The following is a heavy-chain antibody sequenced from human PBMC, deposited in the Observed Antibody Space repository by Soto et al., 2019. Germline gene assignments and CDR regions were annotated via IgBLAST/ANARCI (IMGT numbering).Heavy chain of an antibody. CDR2: IIPIFGTA. V-gene: IGHV1-69*01. Sequence: QVQLVQSGAEVKKPGSSVKVSCKASGGTFSSYAISWVRQAPGQGLEWMGGIIPIFGTANYAQKFQGRVTITADESTSTAYMELSSLGSEDTAVYYCARGLDIVVVVAATGRDRYYYYGMDGWGQGTTVTVYS. D-gene: IGHD2-15*01. CDR1: GGTFSSYA. J-gene: IGHJ6*02. CDR3: ARGLDIVVVVAATGRDRYYYYGMDG.